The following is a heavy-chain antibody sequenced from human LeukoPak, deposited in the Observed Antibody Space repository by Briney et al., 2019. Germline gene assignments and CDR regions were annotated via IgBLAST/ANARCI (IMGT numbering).Heavy chain of an antibody. Sequence: PSETLSLTCTVSGYSISSGYYWGWIRQPPGKGLEWIGSIYHSGSTYYNPSLKSRVTISVDTSKNQFSLKLSSVTAADTAVYYCARHRKWLRESFDYWGQGTLVTVSS. J-gene: IGHJ4*02. V-gene: IGHV4-38-2*02. CDR2: IYHSGST. CDR3: ARHRKWLRESFDY. D-gene: IGHD5-12*01. CDR1: GYSISSGYY.